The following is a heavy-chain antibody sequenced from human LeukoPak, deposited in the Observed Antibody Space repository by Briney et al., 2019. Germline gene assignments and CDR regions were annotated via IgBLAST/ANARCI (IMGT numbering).Heavy chain of an antibody. V-gene: IGHV1-18*01. J-gene: IGHJ6*02. Sequence: ASVKVSCKASGYTFTSYGISWVRQAPGQGLEWMGWISAYNGNTNYAQKLQGRVTMTTDTSTSTAYMELRSLRSDDTAVYYCARDSGYDLIYYYYDMDVWGQGTTVTVSS. CDR3: ARDSGYDLIYYYYDMDV. CDR2: ISAYNGNT. CDR1: GYTFTSYG. D-gene: IGHD5-12*01.